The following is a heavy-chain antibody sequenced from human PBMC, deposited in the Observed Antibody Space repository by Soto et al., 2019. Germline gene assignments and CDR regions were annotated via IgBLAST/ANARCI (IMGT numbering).Heavy chain of an antibody. CDR1: GFTFSSYT. J-gene: IGHJ4*01. CDR3: TKARCSGDTCFVPDY. Sequence: EVQVLESGGGLGQPGGSLRLSCAASGFTFSSYTMAWVRQAPGKGLEWVSSISGSGGSPYYADSVQGRFIISRDNYKNTVSLQMNSLRAEDTATYYCTKARCSGDTCFVPDYWGHGTLVIVSS. D-gene: IGHD2-15*01. CDR2: ISGSGGSP. V-gene: IGHV3-23*01.